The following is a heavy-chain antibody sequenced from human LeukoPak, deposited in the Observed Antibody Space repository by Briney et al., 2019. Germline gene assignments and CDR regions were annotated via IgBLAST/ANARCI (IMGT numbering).Heavy chain of an antibody. D-gene: IGHD1-1*01. Sequence: SETLSLTCTVSGGSISSNSYYWGWIRQPPGKGLEWIGEINHSGSTNYNLSLKSRVTLSVDTSKNQFSLNLSSVTAADTAVFYCARLSTWNDGVDAFDIWGQGTMVTVSS. J-gene: IGHJ3*02. CDR3: ARLSTWNDGVDAFDI. CDR2: INHSGST. V-gene: IGHV4-39*07. CDR1: GGSISSNSYY.